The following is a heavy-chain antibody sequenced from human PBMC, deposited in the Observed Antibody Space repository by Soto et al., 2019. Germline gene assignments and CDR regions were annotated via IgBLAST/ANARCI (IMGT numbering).Heavy chain of an antibody. CDR2: IKQDGTET. J-gene: IGHJ4*02. Sequence: EVQLVESGGALVHPGESLRLSCEAAGFTFTTYWMTWVRQAPGKGLEWGANIKQDGTETYYLDSVKGRRTISKDNAKEAVYLQMTTLRAGDAAVYYWARSVDYYDSSGHGGWGQGTLVTVSS. CDR1: GFTFTTYW. D-gene: IGHD3-22*01. CDR3: ARSVDYYDSSGHGG. V-gene: IGHV3-7*01.